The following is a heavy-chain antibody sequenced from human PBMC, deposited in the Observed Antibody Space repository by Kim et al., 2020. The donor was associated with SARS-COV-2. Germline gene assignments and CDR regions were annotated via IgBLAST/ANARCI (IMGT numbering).Heavy chain of an antibody. CDR3: ARGSPPIVVVVAATPVFFDY. J-gene: IGHJ4*02. V-gene: IGHV4-34*01. Sequence: RVTISVDTSKNQFSLKLSSVTAADTAVYYCARGSPPIVVVVAATPVFFDYWGQGTLVTVSS. D-gene: IGHD2-15*01.